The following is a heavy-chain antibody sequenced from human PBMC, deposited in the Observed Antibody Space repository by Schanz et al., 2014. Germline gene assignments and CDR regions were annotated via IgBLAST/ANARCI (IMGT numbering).Heavy chain of an antibody. CDR1: RLTFGNYW. CDR2: IYSDGRT. D-gene: IGHD1-26*01. CDR3: AKGRTVWSGSDRKYYFDY. J-gene: IGHJ4*02. Sequence: EVQLVESGGGLVQPGGSLRLSCATSRLTFGNYWMSWVRQAPGKGLEWVSVIYSDGRTYYGDSAKGRFTISRDNSKNTLYLQMNSLRAEDTAIYYCAKGRTVWSGSDRKYYFDYWGQGTLVTVSS. V-gene: IGHV3-66*01.